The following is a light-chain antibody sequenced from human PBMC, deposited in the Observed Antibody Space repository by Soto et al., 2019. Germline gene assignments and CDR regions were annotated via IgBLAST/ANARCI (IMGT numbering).Light chain of an antibody. CDR1: SSNIGNNY. CDR3: GTWDSNPRGV. Sequence: QSVLTQPPSVSAAPGQKVTISCSGSSSNIGNNYVSWYQQLPGTAPKLLIYDNNKRPSRIPDRFSGFKSGTSATLGITGLQTGDEADYYCGTWDSNPRGVFGGGTKLTVL. CDR2: DNN. V-gene: IGLV1-51*01. J-gene: IGLJ2*01.